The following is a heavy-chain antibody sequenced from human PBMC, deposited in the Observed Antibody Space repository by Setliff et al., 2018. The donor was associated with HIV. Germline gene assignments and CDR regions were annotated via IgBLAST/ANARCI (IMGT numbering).Heavy chain of an antibody. J-gene: IGHJ4*02. CDR3: ARGFRSPYFFDN. CDR2: ISRTSSYI. CDR1: GFTFSSYS. Sequence: PGGSLRLSCAASGFTFSSYSMNWVRQAPGKGLEWVSFISRTSSYIYYADSLKGRFTISRDNAKNSLYLQMNSLRAEDTAVYYCARGFRSPYFFDNWGQGTLVTVSS. V-gene: IGHV3-21*01.